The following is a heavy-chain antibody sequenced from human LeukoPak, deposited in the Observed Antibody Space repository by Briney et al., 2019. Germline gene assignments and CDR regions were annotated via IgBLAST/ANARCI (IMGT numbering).Heavy chain of an antibody. Sequence: GASVKVSCKASGYTFTSYGISWVRQAPGQGLEWMGWINPNSGGTNYAQKFQGWVTMTRDTSISTAYMELSRLRSDDTAVYYCARGDYYGSGSYGLGYWGQGTLVTVSS. J-gene: IGHJ4*02. CDR2: INPNSGGT. CDR3: ARGDYYGSGSYGLGY. V-gene: IGHV1-2*04. D-gene: IGHD3-10*01. CDR1: GYTFTSYG.